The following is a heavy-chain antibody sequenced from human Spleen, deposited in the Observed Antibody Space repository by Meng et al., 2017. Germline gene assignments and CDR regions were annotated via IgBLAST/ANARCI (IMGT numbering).Heavy chain of an antibody. V-gene: IGHV4-34*01. CDR2: INHSGST. CDR1: GGSFSDYY. CDR3: ARGQITMVRGVISN. J-gene: IGHJ4*02. D-gene: IGHD3-10*01. Sequence: SETLSLTCVVSGGSFSDYYWSWIRQPPGKGLEWIGEINHSGSTNYNPSLESRATISVDTSQNNLSLKLSSVTAADTAVYYCARGQITMVRGVISNWGQGTLVTVSS.